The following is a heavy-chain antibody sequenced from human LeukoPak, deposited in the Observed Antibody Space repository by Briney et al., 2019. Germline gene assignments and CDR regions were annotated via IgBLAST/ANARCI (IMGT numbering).Heavy chain of an antibody. CDR1: VYTFTIYG. CDR2: ISAYNCNT. Sequence: GASVKVSFKASVYTFTIYGISWVRHAPGQGLEWVGRISAYNCNTNYAQKHQGSDTMTTDTSTSTAYMELRSLRSDATAVYYCASVHRLEWSHLHYWGQGTLVTVSS. CDR3: ASVHRLEWSHLHY. J-gene: IGHJ4*02. V-gene: IGHV1-18*01. D-gene: IGHD3-3*01.